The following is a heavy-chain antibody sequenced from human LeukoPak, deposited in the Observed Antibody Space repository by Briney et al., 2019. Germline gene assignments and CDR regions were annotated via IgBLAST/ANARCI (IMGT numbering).Heavy chain of an antibody. J-gene: IGHJ3*02. D-gene: IGHD3-16*02. CDR2: IYYSGST. Sequence: SETLSLTCTVSGGSISSSSYYWGWIRQPPGKGLEWIGSIYYSGSTYYNPSLKSRVTISVDTSKNQFSLKLSSVTAADTAVYYCARLNYDYVWGSYRHDAFDIWGQGTMVTVSS. V-gene: IGHV4-39*01. CDR3: ARLNYDYVWGSYRHDAFDI. CDR1: GGSISSSSYY.